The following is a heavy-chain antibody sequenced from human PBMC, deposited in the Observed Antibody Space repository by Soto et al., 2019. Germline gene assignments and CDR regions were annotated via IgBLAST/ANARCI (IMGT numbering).Heavy chain of an antibody. J-gene: IGHJ4*02. CDR2: TYYRSKWNN. Sequence: PSQTLSLTCAISGDSVSRNSVAWNWIRQSPSRGLEWLGRTYYRSKWNNDYVGSVRSRIIINPDTSKNQFSLQLNSVTPEDTAMYYCARSHPHSSSWYTFDYWGQGTLVTVPS. CDR1: GDSVSRNSVA. CDR3: ARSHPHSSSWYTFDY. V-gene: IGHV6-1*01. D-gene: IGHD6-13*01.